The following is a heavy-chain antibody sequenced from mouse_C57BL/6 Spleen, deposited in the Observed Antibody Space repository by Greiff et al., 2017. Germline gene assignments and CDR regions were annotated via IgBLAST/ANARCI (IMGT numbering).Heavy chain of an antibody. CDR1: GYTFTSYW. J-gene: IGHJ4*01. V-gene: IGHV1-64*01. D-gene: IGHD3-1*01. CDR3: ARSGRYYAMDY. Sequence: QVQLQQPGAELVKPGASVKLSCKASGYTFTSYWMHWVKQRPGQGLEWIGMIHPNSGSTNYNEKFKSKATLTVDKSSSTAYMQLSSLTSEDSAVYYCARSGRYYAMDYWGQRTSVTVSS. CDR2: IHPNSGST.